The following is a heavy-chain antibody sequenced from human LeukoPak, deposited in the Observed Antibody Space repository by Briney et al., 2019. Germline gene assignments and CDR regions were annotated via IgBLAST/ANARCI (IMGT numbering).Heavy chain of an antibody. J-gene: IGHJ4*02. V-gene: IGHV4-39*01. Sequence: SQTLSLTCTVSGGSITSVSYYWGWLRQPPGKGLEWIGSIYYNGGAYYNPSLKSRLTISVDTSKNQFSLKLSSVTAADMAVYYCARRKKRSGYACWGQGTLVTVSS. CDR3: ARRKKRSGYAC. CDR2: IYYNGGA. CDR1: GGSITSVSYY. D-gene: IGHD3-22*01.